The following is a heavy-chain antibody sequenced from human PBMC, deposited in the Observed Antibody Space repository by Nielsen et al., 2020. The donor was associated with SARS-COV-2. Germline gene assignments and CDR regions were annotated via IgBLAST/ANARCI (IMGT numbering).Heavy chain of an antibody. D-gene: IGHD1-26*01. V-gene: IGHV1-69*13. Sequence: SVKVSCKASGGTFSSYAISWVRQAPGQGLEWMGGIIPIFGTANYAQKFQGRVTITADESTSTAYMELSSLRSEDTAVYYCARREWEPTDYYYYGMDVWGQGTTVTVSS. CDR1: GGTFSSYA. CDR3: ARREWEPTDYYYYGMDV. J-gene: IGHJ6*02. CDR2: IIPIFGTA.